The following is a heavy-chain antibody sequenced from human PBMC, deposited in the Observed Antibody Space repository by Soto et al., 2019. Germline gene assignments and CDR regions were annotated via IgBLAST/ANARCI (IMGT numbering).Heavy chain of an antibody. D-gene: IGHD3-22*01. J-gene: IGHJ4*02. CDR1: GGTLSSYP. CDR3: ARRNTSGYLRYFDS. Sequence: ASVKVSCKASGGTLSSYPITWVRQAPGQGLEWMGGTFPIFDRGNYAQKFQGRLTITTDKSTNTAYMELSSLRSEDTAVYYCARRNTSGYLRYFDSWGQGTLVTVSS. V-gene: IGHV1-69*05. CDR2: TFPIFDRG.